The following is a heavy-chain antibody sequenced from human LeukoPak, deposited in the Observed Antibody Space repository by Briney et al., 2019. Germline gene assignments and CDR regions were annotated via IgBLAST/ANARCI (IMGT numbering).Heavy chain of an antibody. V-gene: IGHV3-49*04. CDR3: ARRSDSSGYYITPLDH. CDR2: IRSKAYGGTT. Sequence: GGSLRLSCTTSGFTFDESALNWVRQAPGKELEWVGFIRSKAYGGTTGYAASVKDRFTISRDDSKSIAYLQMSSLKTEDTAVYYCARRSDSSGYYITPLDHWGQGTLVTVSS. D-gene: IGHD3-22*01. J-gene: IGHJ4*02. CDR1: GFTFDESA.